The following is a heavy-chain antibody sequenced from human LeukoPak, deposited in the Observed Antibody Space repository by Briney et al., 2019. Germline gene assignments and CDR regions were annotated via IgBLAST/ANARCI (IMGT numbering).Heavy chain of an antibody. CDR1: GYTFTSYG. Sequence: ASVKVSCKASGYTFTSYGISWVRQAPGQGLEWMGWISAYNGNTNYAQKLQGRVTMTTDTSTSTAYMELRSLRSDDTAVYYCAKAEYSSSSEGSDYYYMDVWGKGTTVTVSS. CDR2: ISAYNGNT. D-gene: IGHD6-6*01. V-gene: IGHV1-18*01. CDR3: AKAEYSSSSEGSDYYYMDV. J-gene: IGHJ6*03.